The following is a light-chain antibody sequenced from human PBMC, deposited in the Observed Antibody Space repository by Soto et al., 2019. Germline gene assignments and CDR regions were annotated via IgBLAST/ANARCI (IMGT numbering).Light chain of an antibody. J-gene: IGKJ1*01. CDR1: QSVGSN. CDR2: GAS. CDR3: QQYYNRPPWT. V-gene: IGKV3-15*01. Sequence: EIVLTQSPATLSVSPGERATLSCRASQSVGSNLAWYQQKPGQAPRLLIFGASTRATGAPTRFSGSGSGTEFTLPISSLQSEDFALYFCQQYYNRPPWTFGQGTKVEIK.